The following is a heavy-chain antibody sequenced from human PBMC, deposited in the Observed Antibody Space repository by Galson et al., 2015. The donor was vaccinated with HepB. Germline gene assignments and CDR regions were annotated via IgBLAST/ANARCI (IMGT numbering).Heavy chain of an antibody. D-gene: IGHD1-7*01. CDR2: ISGSGGST. CDR1: GFTFSNCA. Sequence: SLRLSCAASGFTFSNCAMSWVRQAPGKGLEWVSGISGSGGSTYYADSVKGRFTISRDNSKNTLYLQMNSLRAEDTAVFYCAKDPSYNWNYAWYFDLWGRGTRVAVSS. V-gene: IGHV3-23*01. J-gene: IGHJ2*01. CDR3: AKDPSYNWNYAWYFDL.